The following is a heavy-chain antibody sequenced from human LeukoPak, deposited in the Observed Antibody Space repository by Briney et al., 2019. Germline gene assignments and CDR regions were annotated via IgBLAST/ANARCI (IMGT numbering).Heavy chain of an antibody. D-gene: IGHD3-10*01. CDR3: ARVLSGRGSLYYYYYYMDV. V-gene: IGHV3-53*01. CDR2: IYSGGRT. J-gene: IGHJ6*03. Sequence: PGGSLRLSCAASGFTSSSYSMNWVRQAPGKGLEWISVIYSGGRTYYADSVKGRFTISRDNSKNTLYLQMNSLRAEDTAVYYCARVLSGRGSLYYYYYYMDVWGKGTTVTISS. CDR1: GFTSSSYS.